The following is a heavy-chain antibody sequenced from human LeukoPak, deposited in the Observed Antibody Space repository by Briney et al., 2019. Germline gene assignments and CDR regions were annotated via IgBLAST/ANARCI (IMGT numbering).Heavy chain of an antibody. CDR2: IYYSGST. Sequence: PSETLSLTCTVSGGSISSYYWSWIRQPPGKGLEWIGYIYYSGSTNYNPSLKSRVTISVDTSKNQFSLKLSSVTAADTAVYYCAREGIAAAGTDGYGMDVWGQGATVTVSS. D-gene: IGHD6-13*01. J-gene: IGHJ6*02. CDR3: AREGIAAAGTDGYGMDV. V-gene: IGHV4-59*01. CDR1: GGSISSYY.